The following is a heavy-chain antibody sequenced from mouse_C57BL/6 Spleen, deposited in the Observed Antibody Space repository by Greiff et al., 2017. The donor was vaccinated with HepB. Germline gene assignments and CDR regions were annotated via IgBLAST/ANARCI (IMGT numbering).Heavy chain of an antibody. CDR2: IHPNSGST. J-gene: IGHJ3*01. CDR3: ARSRDYPSWFAY. CDR1: GYTFTSYW. D-gene: IGHD2-4*01. V-gene: IGHV1-64*01. Sequence: QVQLQQPGAELVKPGASVKLSCKASGYTFTSYWMHWVKQRPGQGLEWIGMIHPNSGSTNYNEKFKSKATLTVVKSSSTAYMQLSSLTSEDSAVYYCARSRDYPSWFAYWGQGTLVTVSA.